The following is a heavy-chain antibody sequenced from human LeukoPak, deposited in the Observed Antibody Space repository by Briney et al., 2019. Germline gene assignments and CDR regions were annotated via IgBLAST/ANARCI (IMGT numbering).Heavy chain of an antibody. V-gene: IGHV3-53*01. CDR2: IYAGGHT. CDR3: ARGGGENYALDD. CDR1: GLTVSSNY. D-gene: IGHD3-16*01. Sequence: GGSLRLSCAASGLTVSSNYMNWVRQPPGKGLEWVSVIYAGGHTYYADSVKGRFTISRDNSKNTLFLQMNSVTDEDTAMYYCARGGGENYALDDWGQGTLVTVSS. J-gene: IGHJ4*02.